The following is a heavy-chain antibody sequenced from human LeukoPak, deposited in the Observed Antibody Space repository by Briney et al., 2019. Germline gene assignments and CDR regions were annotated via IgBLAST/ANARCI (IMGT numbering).Heavy chain of an antibody. CDR2: INHSGST. CDR1: GGSFSGYY. Sequence: SSETLSLTCAVYGGSFSGYYWSWIRQPPGKGLEWIGEINHSGSTNYNPSLKSRVTISVDTSKNQFSLKLSSVTAADTAVYYCARDFGSSGWYGAFDYWGQGTLVTVSS. D-gene: IGHD6-19*01. V-gene: IGHV4-34*01. J-gene: IGHJ4*02. CDR3: ARDFGSSGWYGAFDY.